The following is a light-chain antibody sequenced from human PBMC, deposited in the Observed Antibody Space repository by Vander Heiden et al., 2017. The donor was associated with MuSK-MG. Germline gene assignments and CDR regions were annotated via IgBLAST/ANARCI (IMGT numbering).Light chain of an antibody. V-gene: IGLV2-14*03. CDR1: ASDVGGFNY. J-gene: IGLJ1*01. CDR3: SSYADSGTRG. Sequence: QSDLIQPAPVSGSPGPSPTISCTGTASDVGGFNYVSWHQQHPDKVPKWRVYDVSKRPSGASKRFSGSKSGNTGSLTISGLQVEDEADYDCSSYADSGTRGLGTGT. CDR2: DVS.